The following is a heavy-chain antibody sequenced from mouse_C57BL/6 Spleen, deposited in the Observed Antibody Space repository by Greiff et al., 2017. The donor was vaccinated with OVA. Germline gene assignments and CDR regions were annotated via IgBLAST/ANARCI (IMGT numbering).Heavy chain of an antibody. V-gene: IGHV5-17*01. CDR2: ISSGSSTI. CDR1: GFTFSDYG. Sequence: EVKLVESGGGLVKPGGSLKLSCAASGFTFSDYGMHWVRQAPEKGLEWVAYISSGSSTIYYADTVKGRFTISRDNANNTLFLQMTSLRSEDTAMYYCARDYDYDDYFDYWGQGTTLTVSS. J-gene: IGHJ2*01. CDR3: ARDYDYDDYFDY. D-gene: IGHD2-4*01.